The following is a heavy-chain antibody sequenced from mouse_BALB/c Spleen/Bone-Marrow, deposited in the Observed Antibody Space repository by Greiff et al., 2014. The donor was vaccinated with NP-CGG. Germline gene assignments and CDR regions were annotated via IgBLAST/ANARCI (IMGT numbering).Heavy chain of an antibody. CDR1: GYTFTSYW. J-gene: IGHJ3*01. Sequence: VQLQESGAELARPGASVKLSCKASGYTFTSYWMQWVKQRPGQGLEWIGAIYPGDGDTRYTQKFKGKATLTADKSSSTAYMQRSSLASEDSAVYYCARGDYDYGDWFAYWGQGTLVTVSA. CDR2: IYPGDGDT. V-gene: IGHV1-87*01. CDR3: ARGDYDYGDWFAY. D-gene: IGHD2-4*01.